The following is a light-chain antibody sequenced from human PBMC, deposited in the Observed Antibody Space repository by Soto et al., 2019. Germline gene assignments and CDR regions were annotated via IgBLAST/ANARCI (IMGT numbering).Light chain of an antibody. CDR1: SSDVGSYNL. CDR2: EGS. Sequence: HSVLTQPASVSGSPGQSITISCTGTSSDVGSYNLVSWYQQHPGKAPKLMIYEGSKRPSGVSNRFSGSKSGNTASLTISGLQAEDEADYYCCSYAGSSPVVFGGGTKVTVL. CDR3: CSYAGSSPVV. J-gene: IGLJ2*01. V-gene: IGLV2-23*01.